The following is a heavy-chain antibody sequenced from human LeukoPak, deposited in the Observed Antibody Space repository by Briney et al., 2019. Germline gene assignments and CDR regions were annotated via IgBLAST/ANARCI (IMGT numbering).Heavy chain of an antibody. CDR3: ARQYKYCSGGSCYPYYYYMDV. Sequence: SETLSLTCTVSGGSISGTSYYWGWIRQPPGKGLEWIGSIYYSGSTNYNPSLKSRVTISVDTSKNQFSLKLSSVTAADTAVYYCARQYKYCSGGSCYPYYYYMDVWGKGTTVTISS. J-gene: IGHJ6*03. CDR1: GGSISGTSYY. D-gene: IGHD2-15*01. V-gene: IGHV4-39*01. CDR2: IYYSGST.